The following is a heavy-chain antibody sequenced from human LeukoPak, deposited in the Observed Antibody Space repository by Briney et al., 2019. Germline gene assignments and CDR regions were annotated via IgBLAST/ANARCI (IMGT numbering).Heavy chain of an antibody. D-gene: IGHD1-26*01. CDR1: GGSISSSSYY. Sequence: SETLSLTCTVSGGSISSSSYYWGWIRQPPGKGLEWIGSIYYSGSTYYNPSLKSRVTISVDTSKNQFSLKLSSVTAADTAVYYCARGIAIVGATHPDYWGQGTLVTVSS. CDR3: ARGIAIVGATHPDY. V-gene: IGHV4-39*07. J-gene: IGHJ4*02. CDR2: IYYSGST.